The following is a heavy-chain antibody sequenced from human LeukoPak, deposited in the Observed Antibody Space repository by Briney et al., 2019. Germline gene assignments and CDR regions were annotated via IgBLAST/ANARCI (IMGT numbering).Heavy chain of an antibody. J-gene: IGHJ4*02. V-gene: IGHV1-2*05. D-gene: IGHD6-13*01. Sequence: GASVKASCKASGYTFTGYYMHWVRQAPGQGLEWMGRINPKSGGTDYAQKFQGRVTMTRDTSDSTAYMELSRLRSDDTGVYYCATYTSSWYSWGQGTLVTVSS. CDR3: ATYTSSWYS. CDR1: GYTFTGYY. CDR2: INPKSGGT.